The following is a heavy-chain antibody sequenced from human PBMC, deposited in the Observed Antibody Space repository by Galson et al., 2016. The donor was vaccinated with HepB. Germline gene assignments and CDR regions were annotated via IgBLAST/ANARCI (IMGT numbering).Heavy chain of an antibody. CDR3: AARGDYSFWSGYYSDF. D-gene: IGHD3-3*01. Sequence: SETLSLTCTVSGGSFSGSTFYWGWIRQPPGKGLEWIGSIFYEGKTYYNPSLKSRVTISVHPSKKQFSLELTSVTAEDTALYYCAARGDYSFWSGYYSDFWGQGTLVTVSS. V-gene: IGHV4-39*01. CDR1: GGSFSGSTFY. J-gene: IGHJ4*02. CDR2: IFYEGKT.